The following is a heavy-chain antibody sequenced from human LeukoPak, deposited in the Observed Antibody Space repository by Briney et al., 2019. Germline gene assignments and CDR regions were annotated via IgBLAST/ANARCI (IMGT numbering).Heavy chain of an antibody. CDR3: ARGRYYYDSSGHNAFDI. Sequence: SETLSLTCTVSGGSISSDYWSWIRQSPGKGLEWIGCIYYSGSTNYNPSLKSRVTISVDTSKNQFSLKLSSVTAADTAVYYCARGRYYYDSSGHNAFDIWGQGTTVTVSS. J-gene: IGHJ3*02. V-gene: IGHV4-59*01. CDR1: GGSISSDY. CDR2: IYYSGST. D-gene: IGHD3-22*01.